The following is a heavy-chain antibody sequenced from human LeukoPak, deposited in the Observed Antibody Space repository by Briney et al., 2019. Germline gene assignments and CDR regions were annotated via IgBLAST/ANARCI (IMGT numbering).Heavy chain of an antibody. Sequence: GGSLRLSCAASGFTFSYYGMHWVRQAPGKGLEWVTFIGYDGTDKYYADSVKGRFTISRDNSKNTLSLHMNSLRAEDAAVYYCARDLTYNSWYYFDSWGQGTLVTVSS. V-gene: IGHV3-30*02. J-gene: IGHJ4*02. CDR3: ARDLTYNSWYYFDS. CDR2: IGYDGTDK. CDR1: GFTFSYYG. D-gene: IGHD6-13*01.